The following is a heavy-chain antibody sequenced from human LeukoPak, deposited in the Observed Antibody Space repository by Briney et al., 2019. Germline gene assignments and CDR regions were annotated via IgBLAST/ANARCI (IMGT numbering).Heavy chain of an antibody. D-gene: IGHD1-7*01. CDR1: SYSISSGYY. CDR3: ARSWNYGRAAEAFDI. V-gene: IGHV4-38-2*01. J-gene: IGHJ3*02. CDR2: MYHSGST. Sequence: SETLSLTCAVSSYSISSGYYWGWIRQPPGKGPEWIASMYHSGSTYYNPSLKDRVTISVDPYKNHFSLNLSSVTAADTAVYYCARSWNYGRAAEAFDIWGQGTMVTVSS.